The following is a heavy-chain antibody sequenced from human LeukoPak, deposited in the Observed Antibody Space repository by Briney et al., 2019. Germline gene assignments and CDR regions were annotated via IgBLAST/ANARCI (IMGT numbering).Heavy chain of an antibody. D-gene: IGHD3-10*01. CDR2: IYPYTGAT. CDR1: GYTFSGTGWY. CDR3: ARDGPAQMVDFDY. Sequence: ASVKVSCKASGYTFSGTGWYLYWPRQAPGQGLECMGWIYPYTGATHYAQKFQGRVAMTRDTSISTAYMELSRLRPDDTAVYYCARDGPAQMVDFDYWGQGTLVTVSS. J-gene: IGHJ4*02. V-gene: IGHV1-2*02.